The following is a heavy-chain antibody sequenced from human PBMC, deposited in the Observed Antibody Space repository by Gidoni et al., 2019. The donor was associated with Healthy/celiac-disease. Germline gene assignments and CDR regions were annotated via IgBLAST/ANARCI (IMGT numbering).Heavy chain of an antibody. J-gene: IGHJ3*02. CDR3: ARDLRKAFDI. V-gene: IGHV3-33*01. Sequence: QVQLVESGGGVVQPGRSLRLSCAASGFTFSSYGMHWVRPAPGKGLEWLAVIWYDGSNKYYADSVKGRFTISRDNSKNTLYLQMNSLRAEDTAVYYCARDLRKAFDIWGQGTMVTVSS. CDR1: GFTFSSYG. CDR2: IWYDGSNK.